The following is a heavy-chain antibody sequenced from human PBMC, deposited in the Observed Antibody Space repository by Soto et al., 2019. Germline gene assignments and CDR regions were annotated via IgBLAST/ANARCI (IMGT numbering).Heavy chain of an antibody. Sequence: SETLSLTCTVSGGSISSYYWSWIRQPPGKGLEWIGYIYYSGSTNYNPSLKSRVTISVDTSKNQFSLKLSSVTAADTAVYYCATHWRGYSSPSEVDYYYYYMDVWGKGTTLTVSS. D-gene: IGHD6-6*01. CDR3: ATHWRGYSSPSEVDYYYYYMDV. CDR1: GGSISSYY. V-gene: IGHV4-59*01. CDR2: IYYSGST. J-gene: IGHJ6*03.